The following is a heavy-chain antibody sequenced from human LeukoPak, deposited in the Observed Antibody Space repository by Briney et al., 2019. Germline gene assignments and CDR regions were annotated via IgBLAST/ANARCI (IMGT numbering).Heavy chain of an antibody. J-gene: IGHJ3*02. CDR1: GFTFSSYS. CDR3: ARDCPGEQWELFDI. D-gene: IGHD1-26*01. Sequence: GGSLRLSCAASGFTFSSYSMNWVRQAPGKGLEWVSSISSSSSYIYYADSVKGRFTISRDNAKNSLYLQMDSLRAEDTAVYYCARDCPGEQWELFDIWGQGTMVTVSS. CDR2: ISSSSSYI. V-gene: IGHV3-21*01.